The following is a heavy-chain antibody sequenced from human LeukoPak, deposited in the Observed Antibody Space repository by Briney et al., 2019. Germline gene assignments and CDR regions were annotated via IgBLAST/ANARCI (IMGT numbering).Heavy chain of an antibody. Sequence: SETLSLTCTVSGGSISSSSYYWGWIRQPPGKGLEWIGYIYYSGSTNFNPSLKSRVTISVDTSKNQFSLRLRSVTAADTAVYYCARHYGGYNLTPFDYWGQGTLVTASS. CDR1: GGSISSSSYY. CDR3: ARHYGGYNLTPFDY. J-gene: IGHJ4*02. D-gene: IGHD5-24*01. CDR2: IYYSGST. V-gene: IGHV4-61*05.